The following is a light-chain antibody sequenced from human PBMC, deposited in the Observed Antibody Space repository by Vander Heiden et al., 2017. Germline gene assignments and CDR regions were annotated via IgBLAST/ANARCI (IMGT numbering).Light chain of an antibody. CDR1: QGIGSD. Sequence: IQMTQSPSSLSASVGDRVIITCRASQGIGSDLGWYQQKPGKAPKVLIYAASSLQSGVPSRFSGSGSGTEFTLTISSLQPEDFATDFCLQDYNYTWTFGQGTKVEIK. CDR2: AAS. CDR3: LQDYNYTWT. J-gene: IGKJ1*01. V-gene: IGKV1-6*01.